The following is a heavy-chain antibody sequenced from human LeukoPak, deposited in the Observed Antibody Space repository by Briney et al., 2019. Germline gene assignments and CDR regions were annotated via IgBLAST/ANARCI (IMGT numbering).Heavy chain of an antibody. J-gene: IGHJ6*03. Sequence: SETLSLTCTVSSGSISTSNYYWGWVRQPPGKALEWIGYIYYSGSTNYNPSLKSRVTISEDTSKNQFSLKLSSVTAADTAVYYCARAVDGLLWFGERPYYYYMDVWGKGTTVTISS. CDR3: ARAVDGLLWFGERPYYYYMDV. CDR1: SGSISTSNYY. D-gene: IGHD3-10*01. CDR2: IYYSGST. V-gene: IGHV4-61*05.